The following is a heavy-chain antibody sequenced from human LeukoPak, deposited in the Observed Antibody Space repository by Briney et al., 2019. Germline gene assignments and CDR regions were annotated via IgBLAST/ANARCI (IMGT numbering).Heavy chain of an antibody. CDR3: ARPRPFDI. Sequence: GESLKISCQSSGYSFTSYWIGWVRQMPGKGLEWMGIIWPGDSDTRYSPSFQGQVTISADKSISTAYLQWTSLEASDTAMYYCARPRPFDIWGQGTMVTVSS. V-gene: IGHV5-51*01. CDR1: GYSFTSYW. J-gene: IGHJ3*02. CDR2: IWPGDSDT.